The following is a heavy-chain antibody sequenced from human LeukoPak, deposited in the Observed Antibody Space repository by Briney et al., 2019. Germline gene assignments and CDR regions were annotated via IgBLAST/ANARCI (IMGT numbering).Heavy chain of an antibody. V-gene: IGHV3-11*01. CDR1: GFTFTDYY. Sequence: GESLRLSCAASGFTFTDYYMSWIRQAPGKGLEWVSYITNSGTTIYYADSVKGRFTISRDNAKNSLYLQMNSLRAEDTAVYYCARDYSGYASTDYWGQGTLVTVSS. CDR3: ARDYSGYASTDY. CDR2: ITNSGTTI. J-gene: IGHJ4*02. D-gene: IGHD5-12*01.